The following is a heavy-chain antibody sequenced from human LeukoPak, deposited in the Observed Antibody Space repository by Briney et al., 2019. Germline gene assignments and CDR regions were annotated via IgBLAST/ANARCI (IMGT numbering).Heavy chain of an antibody. J-gene: IGHJ4*02. CDR2: INHSGST. CDR1: GGSFSGYY. D-gene: IGHD5-24*01. V-gene: IGHV4-34*01. CDR3: ARDRWYFDY. Sequence: PSETLSLTCAVYGGSFSGYYWSWIRQPPGKGPEWIGEINHSGSTNYNPSLKSRVTISVDTSKNQFSLKLSSVTAADTAVYYCARDRWYFDYWGQGTLVTVSS.